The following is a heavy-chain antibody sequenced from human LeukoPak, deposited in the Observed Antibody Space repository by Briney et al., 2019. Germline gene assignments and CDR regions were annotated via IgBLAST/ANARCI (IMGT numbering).Heavy chain of an antibody. CDR2: ISWNSGSA. CDR3: AKDRTYSAYAALDY. V-gene: IGHV3-9*01. CDR1: GFTFDDYS. Sequence: PGGSLRLSCAASGFTFDDYSMHSVRHAPGKGLEWVSGISWNSGSAAYADSVKGRFTISRDSAKNSLYLQMNSLRTEDTALYYCAKDRTYSAYAALDYWGQGTLVTVSS. J-gene: IGHJ4*02. D-gene: IGHD5-12*01.